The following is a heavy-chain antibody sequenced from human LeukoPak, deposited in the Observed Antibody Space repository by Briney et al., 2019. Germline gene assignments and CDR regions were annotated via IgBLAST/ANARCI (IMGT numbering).Heavy chain of an antibody. D-gene: IGHD1-26*01. V-gene: IGHV4-4*02. Sequence: PSETLSLTCGVSGGSIRSINWWSWVRQPPGHGLEWIGEISLPGETNYNQSLHGRVTISLAGSTNQLSLTLTSVTAADTAIYYCSRESGAFCPFGYWGQGNLVIV. CDR1: GGSIRSINW. CDR3: SRESGAFCPFGY. J-gene: IGHJ4*02. CDR2: ISLPGET.